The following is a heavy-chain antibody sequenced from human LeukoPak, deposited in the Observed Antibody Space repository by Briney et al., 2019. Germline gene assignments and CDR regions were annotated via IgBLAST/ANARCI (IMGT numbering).Heavy chain of an antibody. D-gene: IGHD1/OR15-1a*01. Sequence: SETLSLTCSVSGGSISNYYWSWIRQPPGKGLEWIAYTHYTGDGNSNPSLKSRVTISVDTSKNQFSLKLSSVTAADTAVYYCARITEYKKNNRFGYHYYYMDVWGKGTTVTVSS. CDR2: THYTGDG. J-gene: IGHJ6*03. CDR1: GGSISNYY. CDR3: ARITEYKKNNRFGYHYYYMDV. V-gene: IGHV4-59*08.